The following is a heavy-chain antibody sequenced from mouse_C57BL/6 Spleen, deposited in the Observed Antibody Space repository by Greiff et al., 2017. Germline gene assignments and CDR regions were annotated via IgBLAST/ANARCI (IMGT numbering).Heavy chain of an antibody. CDR2: IYPGDGDT. J-gene: IGHJ2*01. CDR3: ARGTTVVEYFGY. Sequence: VQLQQSGPELVKPGASVKISCKASGYAFSSSWMNWVKQRPGKGLEWIGRIYPGDGDTNYNGKFKGKATLTADKSSSTAYMQLSSLTSEDSAVYCCARGTTVVEYFGYWGQGTTLTVSS. CDR1: GYAFSSSW. D-gene: IGHD1-1*01. V-gene: IGHV1-82*01.